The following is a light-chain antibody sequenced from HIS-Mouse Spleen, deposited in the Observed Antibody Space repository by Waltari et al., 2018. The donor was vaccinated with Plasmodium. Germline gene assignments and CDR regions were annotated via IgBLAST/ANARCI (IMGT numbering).Light chain of an antibody. CDR3: QQYNNWSVT. CDR2: GAA. J-gene: IGKJ3*01. Sequence: EIVMTQSPATLSVSPGERATLPCRASLRVRINLAWYQQKPGQAPRLLNYGAATRAAGIPARFSGSGSGTDFTLTISSLQSEDLAVYYCQQYNNWSVTFGPGTKVDIK. CDR1: LRVRIN. V-gene: IGKV3-15*01.